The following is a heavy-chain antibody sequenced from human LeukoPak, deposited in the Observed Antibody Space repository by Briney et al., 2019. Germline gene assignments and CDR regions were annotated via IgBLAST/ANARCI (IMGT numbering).Heavy chain of an antibody. CDR3: AREREPLYCSSTSCYNWFDP. D-gene: IGHD2-2*01. J-gene: IGHJ5*02. Sequence: ASVKVSCKASGYTFTSYGISWVRQAPGQGLEWMGWTSAYNGNTNYAQKLQGRVTMTTDTSTSTAYMELRSLRSDDTAVYYCAREREPLYCSSTSCYNWFDPWGQGTLVTVSS. CDR1: GYTFTSYG. V-gene: IGHV1-18*01. CDR2: TSAYNGNT.